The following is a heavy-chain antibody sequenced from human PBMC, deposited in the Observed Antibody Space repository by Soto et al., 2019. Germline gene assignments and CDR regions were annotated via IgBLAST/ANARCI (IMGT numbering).Heavy chain of an antibody. CDR1: GYIFSNYY. CDR3: ARRGMSKIGFDT. Sequence: QVQLVQSGAEVKKPGTSVKVSCKASGYIFSNYYMHWVRQAPGQGLEWMGVFNPSGDATHYAPSFQGRVSVTRDTSTSTVYMELSPLTSEDTAVYYCARRGMSKIGFDTWGQGTMVTVSS. J-gene: IGHJ3*02. D-gene: IGHD3-10*01. CDR2: FNPSGDAT. V-gene: IGHV1-46*01.